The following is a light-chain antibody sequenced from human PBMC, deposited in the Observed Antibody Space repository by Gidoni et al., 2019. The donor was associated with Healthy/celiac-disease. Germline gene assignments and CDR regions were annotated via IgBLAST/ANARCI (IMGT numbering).Light chain of an antibody. J-gene: IGLJ1*01. CDR1: SSDVGGYNY. CDR2: DVS. Sequence: QSALTQPASVSGSPGPSITISCTGTSSDVGGYNYVSWYHQHPGKAPKLMIYDVSNRPSGVSNRFSGSKSGNTASLTISGLQAEDEADYYCSSYTSSSTPCVFGTGTKVTVL. CDR3: SSYTSSSTPCV. V-gene: IGLV2-14*01.